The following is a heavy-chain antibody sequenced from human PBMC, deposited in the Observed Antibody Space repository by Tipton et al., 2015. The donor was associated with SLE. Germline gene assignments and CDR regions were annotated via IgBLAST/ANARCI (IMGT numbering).Heavy chain of an antibody. CDR1: GGSISSHY. CDR2: IYYTGST. V-gene: IGHV4-59*11. Sequence: PGLVKPSETLSLTCTVSGGSISSHYWSWIRQPPGKALEWIGYIYYTGSTNYNPSLKNRVTTSVDTSKNQFSLKLSSVSAADTAVYYCARVLTGYNDLGWFDPWGQGTLVTVSS. CDR3: ARVLTGYNDLGWFDP. D-gene: IGHD3-9*01. J-gene: IGHJ5*02.